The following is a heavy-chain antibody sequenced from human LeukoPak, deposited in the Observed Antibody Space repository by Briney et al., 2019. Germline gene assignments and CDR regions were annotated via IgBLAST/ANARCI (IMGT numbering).Heavy chain of an antibody. CDR1: GYTFTGYY. CDR3: AREWSYGDYYDC. V-gene: IGHV1-2*06. CDR2: INPNSGGT. Sequence: ASVKVSCKASGYTFTGYYMHWVRQAPGQGLEWMGRINPNSGGTNYALKFQGRVTMTRDTSITTAYMELSRLRSDDTAVYYCAREWSYGDYYDCWGQGTLVTVSS. D-gene: IGHD4-17*01. J-gene: IGHJ4*02.